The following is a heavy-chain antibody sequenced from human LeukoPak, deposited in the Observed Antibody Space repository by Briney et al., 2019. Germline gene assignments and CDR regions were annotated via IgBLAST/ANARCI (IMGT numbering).Heavy chain of an antibody. CDR2: IYHSGST. Sequence: SETLSLTCTVSGGSVSTYYWNWIRQPPGKGLEWIGYIYHSGSTNYNPSLQSRVTISVDTSKNQFSLNLNSVTAADTAVYYCARGGAARLHFQNWGQGTLVTVSS. CDR1: GGSVSTYY. V-gene: IGHV4-59*02. CDR3: ARGGAARLHFQN. J-gene: IGHJ1*01. D-gene: IGHD6-6*01.